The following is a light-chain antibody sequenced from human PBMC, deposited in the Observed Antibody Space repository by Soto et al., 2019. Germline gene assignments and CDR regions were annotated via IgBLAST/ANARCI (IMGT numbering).Light chain of an antibody. CDR3: QQYNKWPLFT. V-gene: IGKV3-15*01. J-gene: IGKJ3*01. CDR2: GAS. Sequence: ETVLTQSPATFSVSPGERATLSCRASQSIVSNLAWYQQRPGQPPRLLIYGASTRATGVPARFSGSGSGTEFTLTINSLQSEDFSLYYGQQYNKWPLFTFGPGTKVDIK. CDR1: QSIVSN.